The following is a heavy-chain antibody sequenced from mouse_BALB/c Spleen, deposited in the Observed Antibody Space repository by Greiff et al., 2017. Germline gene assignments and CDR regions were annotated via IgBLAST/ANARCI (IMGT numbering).Heavy chain of an antibody. Sequence: QVHVKQSGAELVKPGTSVKLSCKASGYNFTSYWINWVKLRPGQGLEWIGDIYPGSGSTNYNEKFKSKATLTVDTSSSTAYMQLSSLASEDSALYYCARGRGYSWFAYWGQGTLVTVSA. CDR1: GYNFTSYW. CDR3: ARGRGYSWFAY. CDR2: IYPGSGST. D-gene: IGHD2-3*01. V-gene: IGHV1-55*01. J-gene: IGHJ3*01.